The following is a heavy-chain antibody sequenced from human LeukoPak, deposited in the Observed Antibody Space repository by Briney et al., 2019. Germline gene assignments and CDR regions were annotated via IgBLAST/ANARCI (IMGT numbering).Heavy chain of an antibody. Sequence: GGSLRLSCVASGFSFSNYWMYWGRQAPGKGLVWVSRINSDGSYTDYADSAKGRFTISRDNAKDTLYLQMNSLRADDTAVYYCARADNWQSGGAWGQGTLVTISS. CDR1: GFSFSNYW. D-gene: IGHD1-1*01. J-gene: IGHJ5*02. V-gene: IGHV3-74*01. CDR2: INSDGSYT. CDR3: ARADNWQSGGA.